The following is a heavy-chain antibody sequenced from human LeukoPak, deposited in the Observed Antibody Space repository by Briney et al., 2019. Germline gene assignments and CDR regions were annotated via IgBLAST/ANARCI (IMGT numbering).Heavy chain of an antibody. V-gene: IGHV3-30*02. CDR2: IRSDGSNK. Sequence: GGSLRLSCAASGFTFGSYGMHWVRQAPGKGLEWVTFIRSDGSNKYYADSVKGRFTISRDNSKNTLYLQMNSLRAEDTAVYYCARSKRWLHQELDYWGQGTLVTVSS. CDR3: ARSKRWLHQELDY. D-gene: IGHD5-24*01. J-gene: IGHJ4*02. CDR1: GFTFGSYG.